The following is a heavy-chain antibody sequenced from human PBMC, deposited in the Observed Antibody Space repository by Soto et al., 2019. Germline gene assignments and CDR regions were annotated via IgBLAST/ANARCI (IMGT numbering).Heavy chain of an antibody. D-gene: IGHD3-9*01. J-gene: IGHJ4*02. V-gene: IGHV3-23*01. CDR2: ISGSGGST. CDR3: AKGPADVYYDILTGYPH. Sequence: PGGSLRLSCAASGFTFSSYAMSWVRQAPGKGLEWVSAISGSGGSTYYADSVKGLFTISRDNSKNTLYLQMNSLRAEDTAVYYCAKGPADVYYDILTGYPHWGQGTLVTVSS. CDR1: GFTFSSYA.